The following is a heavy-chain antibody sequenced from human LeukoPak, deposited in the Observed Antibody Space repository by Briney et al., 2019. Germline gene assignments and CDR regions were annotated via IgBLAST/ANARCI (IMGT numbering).Heavy chain of an antibody. CDR2: MYDSVRI. CDR1: GGSMISYY. CDR3: ARGGGDQYYYYYMDV. V-gene: IGHV4-59*01. D-gene: IGHD2-21*01. Sequence: SETLSLTCTVSGGSMISYYWTWVRQTPGKGLEWIGYMYDSVRIHYNPSLESRITISLDTSKNQFSLKLRSVTAADTAVYYCARGGGDQYYYYYMDVWGKGTTVTVSS. J-gene: IGHJ6*03.